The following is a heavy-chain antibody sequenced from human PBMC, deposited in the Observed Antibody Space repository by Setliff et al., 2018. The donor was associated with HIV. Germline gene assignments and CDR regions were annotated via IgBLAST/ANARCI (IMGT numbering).Heavy chain of an antibody. J-gene: IGHJ4*02. CDR2: IGGSPDTT. CDR3: VENRVVVIQNYFDS. CDR1: GFTFSNYA. V-gene: IGHV3-23*01. D-gene: IGHD2-21*01. Sequence: GESLKISCTASGFTFSNYAMSWVRQPPGKGLEWVAGIGGSPDTTYYGDSGRGRFTIARDNSKNTLYLQMNCLRAEDTAVYFCVENRVVVIQNYFDSWGQGTLVTVSS.